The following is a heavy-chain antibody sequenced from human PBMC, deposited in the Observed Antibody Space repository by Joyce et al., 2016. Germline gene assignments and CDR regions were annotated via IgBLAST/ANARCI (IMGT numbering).Heavy chain of an antibody. D-gene: IGHD3-22*01. J-gene: IGHJ4*02. Sequence: QVQLVQSGAEVKKPGASVKISCKASGYTFPIYYMHWVRQAPGQGLDWVGVINPSGGSTTYEQNFQGRVTMTRDTSTSTVYMELSSLRSEDTAVYYCARESVGYYYPVRTASLLDFWGQGTLVTVSS. V-gene: IGHV1-46*01. CDR1: GYTFPIYY. CDR2: INPSGGST. CDR3: ARESVGYYYPVRTASLLDF.